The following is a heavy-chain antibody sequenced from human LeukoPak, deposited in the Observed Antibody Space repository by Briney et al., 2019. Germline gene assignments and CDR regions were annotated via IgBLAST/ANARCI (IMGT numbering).Heavy chain of an antibody. CDR1: GFSFSSYG. Sequence: GGSLRLSCAASGFSFSSYGMYWVRQAPGKGLEWVAFIRYDGSKKYYADTVKGRFTISRDNSKNMLYLQMNSLGAEDTAVYYCARSLRVRGVPDYMDVWGKGTTVTISS. CDR3: ARSLRVRGVPDYMDV. V-gene: IGHV3-33*07. CDR2: IRYDGSKK. J-gene: IGHJ6*03. D-gene: IGHD3-10*01.